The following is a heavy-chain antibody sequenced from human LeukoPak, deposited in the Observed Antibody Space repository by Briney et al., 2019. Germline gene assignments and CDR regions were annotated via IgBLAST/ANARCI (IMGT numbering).Heavy chain of an antibody. CDR2: IYYSGST. Sequence: SETLSLTCTVSGGSISSSSYYWGWIRQPPGKGLEWIGSIYYSGSTYYNPSLNSRVTISVDTSKNQFSLRLSSVTAADTAVYYCARVLRGRYRGAFDIWGQGTMVTVSS. CDR1: GGSISSSSYY. D-gene: IGHD5-18*01. V-gene: IGHV4-39*07. CDR3: ARVLRGRYRGAFDI. J-gene: IGHJ3*02.